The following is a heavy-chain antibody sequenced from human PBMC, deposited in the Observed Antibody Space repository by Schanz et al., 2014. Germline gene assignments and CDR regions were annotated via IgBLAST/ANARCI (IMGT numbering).Heavy chain of an antibody. V-gene: IGHV7-4-1*02. Sequence: QVQLVQSGSQLKKPGASVKISCKASGYIFTSYALNWVRQAPGQGLEWMGYINTDTGNPTAAQGFTGRFVFSLDTSVKTAYLQINSLRPEDTAVYFCARHERFEELSGVDYWGQGTRVTVSS. J-gene: IGHJ4*02. CDR3: ARHERFEELSGVDY. CDR1: GYIFTSYA. D-gene: IGHD3-10*01. CDR2: INTDTGNP.